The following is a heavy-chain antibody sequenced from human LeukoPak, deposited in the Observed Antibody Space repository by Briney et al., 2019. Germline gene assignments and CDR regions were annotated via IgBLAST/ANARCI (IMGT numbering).Heavy chain of an antibody. V-gene: IGHV3-30*18. CDR2: ISYDGSNK. CDR1: GFTFSSYG. CDR3: AKDVGVKVPAAIGWFDP. J-gene: IGHJ5*02. D-gene: IGHD2-2*01. Sequence: GRSLRLSCAASGFTFSSYGMHWVRQAPGKGLEWVAVISYDGSNKYYADSVKGRFTISRDNSKNTLYLQMNSLRAEDTAVYYCAKDVGVKVPAAIGWFDPWGQGTLVTVSS.